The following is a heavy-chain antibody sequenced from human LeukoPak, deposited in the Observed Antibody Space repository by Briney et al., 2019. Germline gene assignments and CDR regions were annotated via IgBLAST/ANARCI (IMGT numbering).Heavy chain of an antibody. D-gene: IGHD3-22*01. CDR1: GGSISSYY. CDR2: IYYSGST. J-gene: IGHJ3*02. CDR3: ARSNYYDSSGYSWGAFDI. V-gene: IGHV4-59*08. Sequence: SETLSLTCTVSGGSISSYYWSWIRPPPGKGLEWIGYIYYSGSTNYNPSLKSRVTISVDTSKNQFSLKLSSVTAADTAVYYCARSNYYDSSGYSWGAFDIWGQGTMVTVSS.